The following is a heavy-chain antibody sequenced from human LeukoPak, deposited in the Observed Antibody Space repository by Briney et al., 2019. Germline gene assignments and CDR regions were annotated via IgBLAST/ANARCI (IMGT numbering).Heavy chain of an antibody. D-gene: IGHD1-26*01. V-gene: IGHV3-73*01. J-gene: IGHJ5*02. Sequence: GGSLRLSCAASGFTFSGSAIHWVRQSFRKGLEWIGHIDKEKNSYATASAYAVSVEGRFTVSRDDSKNMAFLQMSGLKTEDTALYFCTRDSGTYNWLDPWGQGTLVTVSS. CDR1: GFTFSGSA. CDR2: IDKEKNSYAT. CDR3: TRDSGTYNWLDP.